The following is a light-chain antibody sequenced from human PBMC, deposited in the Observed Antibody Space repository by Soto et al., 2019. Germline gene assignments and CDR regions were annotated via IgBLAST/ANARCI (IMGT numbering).Light chain of an antibody. Sequence: QSVLTQPASVSGSPGQSVTISCTGTSSDVGGYNYVSWYQQHPGKAPKLMIYEVNNRPSGVSNRFSGSKSGNTASLTISGLQAEDEADYYCSSYTGSSTLLFGGGPKLTVL. CDR2: EVN. V-gene: IGLV2-14*01. J-gene: IGLJ3*02. CDR1: SSDVGGYNY. CDR3: SSYTGSSTLL.